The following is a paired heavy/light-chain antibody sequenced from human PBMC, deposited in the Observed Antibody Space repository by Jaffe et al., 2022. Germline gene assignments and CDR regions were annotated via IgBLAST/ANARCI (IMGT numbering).Heavy chain of an antibody. V-gene: IGHV1-46*01. CDR1: GYTFTSFY. CDR2: INPSGGST. D-gene: IGHD3-22*01. J-gene: IGHJ4*02. CDR3: ARGSYYYDHGGYFYPEDSYFHY. Sequence: QVHLVQSGAEVKKPGASVKVSCKASGYTFTSFYLHWVRQAPGQGLEWMGVINPSGGSTTYSQRFQGRVTMTRDTSTTGVYMELSSLRSEDTAVYYCARGSYYYDHGGYFYPEDSYFHYWGQGTLVTVSS.
Light chain of an antibody. CDR2: EVT. CDR1: NGDVGGYNY. CDR3: SSYAAGFNNFIVI. V-gene: IGLV2-8*01. Sequence: QSALTQPPSASGSPGQSVTISCTGTNGDVGGYNYVSWYQQHPGKAPKLMIFEVTKRPSGVPDRFSGSKSGNTASLTVSGLQAEDEADYYCSSYAAGFNNFIVIFGGGTKLTVL. J-gene: IGLJ2*01.